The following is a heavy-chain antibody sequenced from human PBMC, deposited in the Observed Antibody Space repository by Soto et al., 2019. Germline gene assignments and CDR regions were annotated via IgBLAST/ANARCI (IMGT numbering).Heavy chain of an antibody. D-gene: IGHD3-16*02. V-gene: IGHV4-59*01. CDR3: ARSLRQYYYYYYMDV. J-gene: IGHJ6*03. Sequence: QVQLQESGPGLVKPSETLSLTCTVSGGSISSYYWSWIRQPPGKGLEWIGYIYYSGSTNYNPSLKSRDTISVDTSKNQFSLKLSSVTAADTAVYYCARSLRQYYYYYYMDVWGKGTTVTVSS. CDR1: GGSISSYY. CDR2: IYYSGST.